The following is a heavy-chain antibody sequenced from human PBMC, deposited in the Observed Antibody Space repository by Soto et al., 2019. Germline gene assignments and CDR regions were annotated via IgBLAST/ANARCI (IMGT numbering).Heavy chain of an antibody. V-gene: IGHV4-59*01. CDR1: GGSISSYY. Sequence: SETLSLTCTVSGGSISSYYWSWIRQPPGKGLEWIGYIYYSGSTNYNPSLKSRVTISVDTSKNQFSLKLSSVTAADTAVYYCARDRGSYQGLFDHWGQGTLVTVSS. J-gene: IGHJ5*02. D-gene: IGHD1-26*01. CDR3: ARDRGSYQGLFDH. CDR2: IYYSGST.